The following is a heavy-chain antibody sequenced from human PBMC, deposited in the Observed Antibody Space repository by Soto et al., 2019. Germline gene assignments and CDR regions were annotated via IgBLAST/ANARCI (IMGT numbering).Heavy chain of an antibody. Sequence: SGPTLVNPTETLTLTCTVSGFSLSNARMGVSWIRQPPGKALEWLAHIFSNDEKSYSTSLKSTLTITQDTSKNQVVLTMTNMDPVDTATYYCAHRAALQGNWNGGYFDFWGQGALVTVSS. CDR2: IFSNDEK. CDR3: AHRAALQGNWNGGYFDF. CDR1: GFSLSNARMG. V-gene: IGHV2-26*01. J-gene: IGHJ4*02. D-gene: IGHD1-1*01.